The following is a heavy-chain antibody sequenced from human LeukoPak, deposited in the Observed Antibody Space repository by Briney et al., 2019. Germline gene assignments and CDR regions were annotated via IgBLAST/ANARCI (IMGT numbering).Heavy chain of an antibody. V-gene: IGHV3-21*01. CDR3: ARDPHGGYDLGY. D-gene: IGHD5-12*01. Sequence: GGSLRLSCVASGFTFSSYSMNWVRQAPGKGLEWVSSISSSSSYIYYADSVKGRFTISRDNAKNSLYLQMNSLRAEDTAVYYCARDPHGGYDLGYWGQGTLVTVSS. CDR2: ISSSSSYI. CDR1: GFTFSSYS. J-gene: IGHJ4*02.